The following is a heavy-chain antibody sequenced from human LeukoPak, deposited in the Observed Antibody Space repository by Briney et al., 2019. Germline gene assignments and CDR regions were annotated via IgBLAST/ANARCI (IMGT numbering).Heavy chain of an antibody. J-gene: IGHJ4*02. V-gene: IGHV3-30*03. CDR1: GFTFSSYI. CDR2: MSYDENNK. Sequence: PGGSLRLSCAASGFTFSSYIMHWVRQAPGKGLEWVAVMSYDENNKYYADSVKGRFTISRDNSQSALYLQMNSLRAEDTAVYYCAGDFDYWGQGTLVTVSS. D-gene: IGHD3-10*01. CDR3: AGDFDY.